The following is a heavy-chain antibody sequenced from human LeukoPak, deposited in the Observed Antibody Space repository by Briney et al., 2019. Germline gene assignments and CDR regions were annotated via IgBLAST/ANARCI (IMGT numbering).Heavy chain of an antibody. D-gene: IGHD3-9*01. CDR2: IYYSGST. CDR1: GGSISSSSYY. V-gene: IGHV4-39*01. CDR3: ARGGSDYDILTGYSPAFDY. J-gene: IGHJ4*02. Sequence: PSETLSLTCTVPGGSISSSSYYWGWIRQPPGKGLEWIGSIYYSGSTYYNPSLKSRVTISVDTSKNQFSLKLSSVTAADTAVYYCARGGSDYDILTGYSPAFDYWGQGTLVTVSS.